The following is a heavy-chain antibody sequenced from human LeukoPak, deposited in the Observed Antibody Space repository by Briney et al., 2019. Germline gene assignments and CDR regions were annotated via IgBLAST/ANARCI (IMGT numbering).Heavy chain of an antibody. V-gene: IGHV4-59*01. CDR2: IYYSGST. J-gene: IGHJ6*02. CDR3: ARGAQQPPGYGMDV. Sequence: KTSETLSLTCTVSGGSISSYYWSWIRQPPGKGLEWIGYIYYSGSTNYNPSLKSRVTISVDTSKNQFSLKLSSVTAADTAVYYCARGAQQPPGYGMDVWGQGTTVTVSS. CDR1: GGSISSYY. D-gene: IGHD6-13*01.